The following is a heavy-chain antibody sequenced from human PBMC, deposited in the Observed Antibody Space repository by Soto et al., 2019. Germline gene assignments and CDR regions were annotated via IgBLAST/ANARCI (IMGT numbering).Heavy chain of an antibody. Sequence: QVQLQQWGAGLLKPSETLSLTCAVYGGSFSGYYWSWIRQPPGKGLEWIGEINHSGSTNYNPSLKSRVTISVDTSKNQFSLKLSSVTAADTAVYYCARERKAGWYFDLWGRGTLVTVSS. CDR2: INHSGST. CDR1: GGSFSGYY. V-gene: IGHV4-34*01. CDR3: ARERKAGWYFDL. J-gene: IGHJ2*01.